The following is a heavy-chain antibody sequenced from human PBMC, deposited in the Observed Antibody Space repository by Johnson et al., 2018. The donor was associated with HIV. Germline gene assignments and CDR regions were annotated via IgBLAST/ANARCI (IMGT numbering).Heavy chain of an antibody. CDR2: IRFDGSNK. Sequence: VQLVESGGGVVQPGGSLRLSCAASGFTFNSYAMHWVRQAPGKGLEWVAFIRFDGSNKYYADSVKGRLIMSRDNSKNTLYVEMDSLRGEDTAVYYCVKARGGYWGDDFDIWGQGTMVTVSS. CDR3: VKARGGYWGDDFDI. CDR1: GFTFNSYA. D-gene: IGHD2-8*02. J-gene: IGHJ3*02. V-gene: IGHV3-30*02.